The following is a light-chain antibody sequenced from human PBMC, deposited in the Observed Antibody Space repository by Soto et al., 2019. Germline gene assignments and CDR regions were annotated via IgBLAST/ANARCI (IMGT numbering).Light chain of an antibody. Sequence: QSVLTQPPSASGTPGHRVTISCSGSTSNIGSNAVNWYQQFPGTAPKLLIFRNDQRPSGVPDRFSGSRSGTSVSLAISGLQSEEEADYYCASWDDRLNGWVFGGGTQLTVL. CDR3: ASWDDRLNGWV. CDR2: RND. CDR1: TSNIGSNA. J-gene: IGLJ3*02. V-gene: IGLV1-44*01.